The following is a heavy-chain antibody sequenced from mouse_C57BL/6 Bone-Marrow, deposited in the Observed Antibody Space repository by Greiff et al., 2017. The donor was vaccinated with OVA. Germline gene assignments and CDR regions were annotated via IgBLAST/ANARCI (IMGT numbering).Heavy chain of an antibody. CDR3: ARPSYYGRAMDY. Sequence: VQLQQSGAELVRPGTSVKVSCKASGYAFTNYLLEWVKQRPGQGLEWIGVINPGSGGTNYNEKFKGKATLTADKSSSTAYMQLSSLTSEDSAVYFCARPSYYGRAMDYWGQGTSVTVSS. V-gene: IGHV1-54*01. J-gene: IGHJ4*01. D-gene: IGHD2-10*01. CDR1: GYAFTNYL. CDR2: INPGSGGT.